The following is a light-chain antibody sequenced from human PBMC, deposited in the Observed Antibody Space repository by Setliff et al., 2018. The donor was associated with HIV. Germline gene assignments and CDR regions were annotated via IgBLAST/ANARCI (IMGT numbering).Light chain of an antibody. CDR2: GNN. CDR1: SSNIGAGYD. V-gene: IGLV1-40*01. Sequence: QSVLTRPPSVSGAPGQKITISCTGSSSNIGAGYDVHWYQQLPGTAPKLLIYGNNNRPSGVPDRFSGSKSGTSASLAITGLQAEDEADYYCQSYDSSLSGSGVFGSGTKVTVL. J-gene: IGLJ1*01. CDR3: QSYDSSLSGSGV.